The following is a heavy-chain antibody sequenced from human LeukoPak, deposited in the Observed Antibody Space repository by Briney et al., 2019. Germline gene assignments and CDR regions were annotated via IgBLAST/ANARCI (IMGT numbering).Heavy chain of an antibody. V-gene: IGHV3-74*01. J-gene: IGHJ5*01. D-gene: IGHD6-13*01. CDR3: AKDWGYSSSWFDY. CDR2: INSDGSST. Sequence: PGGSLRLSCAASGFTFSSYWMHWVRQAPGKGLVWVSRINSDGSSTSYADSVKGRFTISRDNSKNTLYLQMNSLRAEDTAVYYCAKDWGYSSSWFDYWGQGTLVTVSS. CDR1: GFTFSSYW.